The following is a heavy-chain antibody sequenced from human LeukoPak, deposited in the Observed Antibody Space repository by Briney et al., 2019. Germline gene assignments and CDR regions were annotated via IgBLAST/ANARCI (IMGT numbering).Heavy chain of an antibody. Sequence: SSETLSLTCIVSGGSISSSSSYWGWIRQPPWKGLEWIGSIYYRGSTYYNPSLKSRVTISVDTSKNQFSLKLSSVTAADTAVYYCARGKGGVRGVILGKDYWGQGTLVTVSS. J-gene: IGHJ4*02. CDR3: ARGKGGVRGVILGKDY. CDR1: GGSISSSSSY. D-gene: IGHD3-10*01. V-gene: IGHV4-39*07. CDR2: IYYRGST.